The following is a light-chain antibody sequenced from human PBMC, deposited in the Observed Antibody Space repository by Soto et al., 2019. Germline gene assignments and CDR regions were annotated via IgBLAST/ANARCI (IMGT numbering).Light chain of an antibody. CDR3: QHYYSSSIT. CDR1: QNIINS. V-gene: IGKV1-39*01. J-gene: IGKJ5*01. CDR2: AAS. Sequence: DIQMTQSPSSLSASVGDRVTISCRASQNIINSLNGYQQRPGKAPQLLIYAASTLQSGVPSRFSGSGSGTHFTLTISSLQPEEFATYYCQHYYSSSITFGPGTRLDIQ.